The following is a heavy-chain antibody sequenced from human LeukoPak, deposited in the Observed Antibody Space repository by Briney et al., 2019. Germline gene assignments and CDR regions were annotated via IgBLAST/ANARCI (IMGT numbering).Heavy chain of an antibody. CDR1: GGSISSYY. D-gene: IGHD3-22*01. Sequence: PSETLSLTCTVSGGSISSYYWSWIRQPPGKGLEWIGYIYYSGSTNYNPSLKSRVTISVDTSKNQFSLKLSSVTAADTAVYYCARNYYDSSGYWFDPWGQGTLVTVSS. V-gene: IGHV4-59*01. J-gene: IGHJ5*02. CDR2: IYYSGST. CDR3: ARNYYDSSGYWFDP.